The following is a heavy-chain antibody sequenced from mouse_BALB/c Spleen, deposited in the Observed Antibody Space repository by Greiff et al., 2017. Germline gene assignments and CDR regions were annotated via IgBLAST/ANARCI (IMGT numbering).Heavy chain of an antibody. CDR1: GYTFTSYT. D-gene: IGHD4-1*01. V-gene: IGHV1-4*02. J-gene: IGHJ4*01. Sequence: VQLQQSAAELARPGASVKMSCKASGYTFTSYTMHWVKQRPGQGLEWIGYINPSSGYTEYNQKFKDKTTLTADKSSSTAYMQLSSLTSEDSAVYYCARTGTSAMDYRGQGTSDTVSS. CDR2: INPSSGYT. CDR3: ARTGTSAMDY.